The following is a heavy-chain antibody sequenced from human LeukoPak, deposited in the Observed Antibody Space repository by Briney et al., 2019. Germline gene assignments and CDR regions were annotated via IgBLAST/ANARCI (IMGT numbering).Heavy chain of an antibody. V-gene: IGHV4-39*07. J-gene: IGHJ4*02. CDR3: ARGRALFD. CDR1: GGSISSNSYY. Sequence: SETLSLTCAVSGGSISSNSYYWGWIRQPPGKGLEWIGSIYYSGSTYYNPSLKSRVTISLDTSMNQFSLRLSSVTAADTAVYYCARGRALFDWGQGTLVTVSS. D-gene: IGHD2-21*01. CDR2: IYYSGST.